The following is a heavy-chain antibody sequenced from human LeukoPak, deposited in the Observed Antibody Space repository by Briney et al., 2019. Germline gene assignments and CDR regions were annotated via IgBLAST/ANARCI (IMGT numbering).Heavy chain of an antibody. CDR3: ARGYCSGGSCSSGYWFDP. J-gene: IGHJ5*02. V-gene: IGHV1-8*01. D-gene: IGHD2-15*01. CDR1: GYTFTSYD. Sequence: AASVTVSFKASGYTFTSYDINWVRQATGQGLEWMGWMNPNSGNTGYAQKFQGRVTMTRNTSISTAYMELSSLRSEDTAAYYCARGYCSGGSCSSGYWFDPWGQGTLVTVSS. CDR2: MNPNSGNT.